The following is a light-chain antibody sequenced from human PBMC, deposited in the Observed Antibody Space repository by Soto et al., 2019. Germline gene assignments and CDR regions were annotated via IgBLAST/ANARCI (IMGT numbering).Light chain of an antibody. CDR2: DAS. J-gene: IGKJ2*01. CDR3: QQYDNLLYT. Sequence: DIQMTQSPSSLSASVGDRVTITCQASQDISNYLNWYQQKPGKAPKLLIYDASNLETGVPSRFSGSGSWTDFTFTISSLQPEDIATYYCQQYDNLLYTFRQGTKLEIK. CDR1: QDISNY. V-gene: IGKV1-33*01.